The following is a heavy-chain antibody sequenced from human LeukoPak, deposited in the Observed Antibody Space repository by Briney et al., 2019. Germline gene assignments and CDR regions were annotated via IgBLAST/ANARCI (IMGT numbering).Heavy chain of an antibody. Sequence: GGSLRLSCAVSGITFSSYWMHWVRQDPGRGLLWVSRINTQGTYTNYADSVKGRFTISRDNAKNTLYLQMSSPRADDTAVYYCVIDLGDYNDFWGQGTLVSVSS. J-gene: IGHJ4*02. CDR1: GITFSSYW. D-gene: IGHD2-15*01. V-gene: IGHV3-74*01. CDR3: VIDLGDYNDF. CDR2: INTQGTYT.